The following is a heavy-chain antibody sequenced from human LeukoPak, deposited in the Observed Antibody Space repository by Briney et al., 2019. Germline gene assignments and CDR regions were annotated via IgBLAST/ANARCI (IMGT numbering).Heavy chain of an antibody. CDR2: IYYSGST. CDR3: ARGRYSSSWYIFDY. CDR1: GGSISSGDYY. J-gene: IGHJ4*02. D-gene: IGHD6-13*01. V-gene: IGHV4-30-4*01. Sequence: SETLSLTCTVSGGSISSGDYYWSWIRQPPGKGLEWIGYIYYSGSTNYNPSLKSRVTISVDTSKNQFSLKLSSVTAADTAVYYCARGRYSSSWYIFDYWGQGTLVTVSS.